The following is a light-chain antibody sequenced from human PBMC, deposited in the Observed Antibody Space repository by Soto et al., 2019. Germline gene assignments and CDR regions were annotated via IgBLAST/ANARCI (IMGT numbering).Light chain of an antibody. V-gene: IGKV1-5*01. J-gene: IGKJ1*01. CDR1: QSISSW. Sequence: DIQMTQSPSTLSASVGDRVTITCRASQSISSWLAWYQQKPGKAPKLLIYDASSWESGVPSRFRGSGSGTEFTLNISSLQPDDFATYYCQQYNSYSRTFGQGTKVDIK. CDR2: DAS. CDR3: QQYNSYSRT.